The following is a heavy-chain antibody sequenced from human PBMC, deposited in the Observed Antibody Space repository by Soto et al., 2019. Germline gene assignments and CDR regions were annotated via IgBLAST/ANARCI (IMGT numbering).Heavy chain of an antibody. CDR2: ISYDGSNK. CDR3: VGGQYYFDD. J-gene: IGHJ4*02. D-gene: IGHD3-16*01. Sequence: QVQLVESGGGVVQPGRSLRLSCAASGFPFTTYGMHWVREGPGKGLEWVAVISYDGSNKFYADSVKGRFTISRDNSKNTLHLRMSSLRPGDTALSYCVGGQYYFDDRGQGTLV. V-gene: IGHV3-30*03. CDR1: GFPFTTYG.